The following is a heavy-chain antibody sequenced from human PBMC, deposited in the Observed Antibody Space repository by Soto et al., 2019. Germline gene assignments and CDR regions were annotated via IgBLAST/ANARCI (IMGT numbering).Heavy chain of an antibody. Sequence: QLQLQESGPGLVKPSETLSLTCTVSGGSISSSSYYWGWIRQPPGKGLEWIGSIYYSGSTYYNPSLKSRVTISVDTSKNQFSLKLSSVTAADTAVYYCARHLGFGELIDYWGQGTLVTVSS. CDR2: IYYSGST. J-gene: IGHJ4*02. CDR1: GGSISSSSYY. CDR3: ARHLGFGELIDY. D-gene: IGHD3-10*01. V-gene: IGHV4-39*01.